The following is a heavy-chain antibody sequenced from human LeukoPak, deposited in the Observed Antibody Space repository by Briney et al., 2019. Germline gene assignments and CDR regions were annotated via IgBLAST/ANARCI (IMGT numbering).Heavy chain of an antibody. V-gene: IGHV1-2*06. D-gene: IGHD3-16*02. Sequence: ASVKVSCKASGYTFTGYYMHWVRQAPGQGLEWMGRINPNSGGTNYAQKFQGRVTMTRDTSISTAYMELSRLRSDGTAVYYCASLPNRYESLYARYYFDYWGQGTLVTVSS. CDR1: GYTFTGYY. CDR3: ASLPNRYESLYARYYFDY. CDR2: INPNSGGT. J-gene: IGHJ4*02.